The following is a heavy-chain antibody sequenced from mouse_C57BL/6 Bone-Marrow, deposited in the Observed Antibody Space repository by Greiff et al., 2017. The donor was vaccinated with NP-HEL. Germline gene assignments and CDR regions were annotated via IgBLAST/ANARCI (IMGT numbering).Heavy chain of an antibody. J-gene: IGHJ2*01. CDR1: GFNIKDDY. CDR2: IDPENGDT. CDR3: TSITTGTYY. D-gene: IGHD1-1*01. V-gene: IGHV14-4*01. Sequence: EVHLVESGAELVRPGASVKLSCTASGFNIKDDYMHWVKQRPEQGLEWIGWIDPENGDTEYASKFQGKATITADTSSNTAYLQLSSLTSEDTAVYYCTSITTGTYYWGQGTTLTVSS.